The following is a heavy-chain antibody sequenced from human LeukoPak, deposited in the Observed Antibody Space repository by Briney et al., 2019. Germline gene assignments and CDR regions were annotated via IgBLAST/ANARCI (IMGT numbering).Heavy chain of an antibody. D-gene: IGHD3-10*01. CDR3: ARDRYGSGINWFDP. CDR2: INWNGGST. CDR1: GFTFDDYG. V-gene: IGHV3-20*04. Sequence: PGGSLRLSCAASGFTFDDYGMSWVRQAPGKGLEWVSGINWNGGSTGYADSVKGRFTIPRDNAKNSLYLQMNSLRAEDTALYYCARDRYGSGINWFDPWGQGTLVTVSS. J-gene: IGHJ5*02.